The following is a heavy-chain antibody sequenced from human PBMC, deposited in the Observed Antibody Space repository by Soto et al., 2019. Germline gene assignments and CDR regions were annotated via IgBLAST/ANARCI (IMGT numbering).Heavy chain of an antibody. CDR3: ARCIQGDYYYGMDV. CDR2: INAGNGNT. CDR1: GYTFTSYA. J-gene: IGHJ6*02. V-gene: IGHV1-3*01. D-gene: IGHD5-18*01. Sequence: ASVKVSCKASGYTFTSYAMHWVRQAPGQRLEWMGWINAGNGNTKYSQKFQGRVTITRDTSASTAYMELTNLRSDDTAVYYCARCIQGDYYYGMDVWGQGTTVTSP.